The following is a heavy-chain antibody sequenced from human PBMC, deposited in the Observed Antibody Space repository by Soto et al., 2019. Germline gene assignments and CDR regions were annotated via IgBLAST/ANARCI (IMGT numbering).Heavy chain of an antibody. CDR2: IYYSGST. CDR1: GGSISSYY. CDR3: ARHQGSVGVPAASPVLPEYFQH. Sequence: QVQLQESGPGLVKPSETLSLTCTVSGGSISSYYWSWIRQPPGKGLEWIGYIYYSGSTNYNPSLKSRVTISVDTSKNQFSLKLSSVTAADTAVYYCARHQGSVGVPAASPVLPEYFQHWGQGTLVTVSS. D-gene: IGHD2-2*01. J-gene: IGHJ1*01. V-gene: IGHV4-59*08.